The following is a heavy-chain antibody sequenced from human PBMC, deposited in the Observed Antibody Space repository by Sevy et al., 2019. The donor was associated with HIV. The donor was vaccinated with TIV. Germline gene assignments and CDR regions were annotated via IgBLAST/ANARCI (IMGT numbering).Heavy chain of an antibody. D-gene: IGHD3-16*01. CDR3: ATSGGET. CDR2: IKQDGSEK. CDR1: GFTFSSYW. V-gene: IGHV3-7*01. J-gene: IGHJ5*02. Sequence: GGSLRLSCAASGFTFSSYWMNWIHQAPGKGLEWVANIKQDGSEKYYVDSVKGRFTISRGNAKNSLYLEMNTLRAEDTAVYYCATSGGETWGQGTLVTVSS.